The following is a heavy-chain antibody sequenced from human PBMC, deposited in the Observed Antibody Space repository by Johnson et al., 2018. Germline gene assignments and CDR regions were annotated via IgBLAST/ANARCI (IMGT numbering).Heavy chain of an antibody. V-gene: IGHV3-66*02. CDR3: AREAVNWVEGPYLYDRSGYYTRGYMDV. D-gene: IGHD3-22*01. J-gene: IGHJ6*03. Sequence: EVQLLESGGGLVQPGGSLRLSCAPSGFTVSDHYMSWVRQAPGKGLEWVSVIYGGGSTSYSDSVKGRFTISRDNHTNTLHLQMSSLRAEDTAVYYCAREAVNWVEGPYLYDRSGYYTRGYMDVWGKGTTVTVSS. CDR2: IYGGGST. CDR1: GFTVSDHY.